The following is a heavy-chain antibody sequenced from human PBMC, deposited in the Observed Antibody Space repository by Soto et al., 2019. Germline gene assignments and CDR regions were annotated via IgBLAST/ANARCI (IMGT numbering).Heavy chain of an antibody. CDR2: INHSGST. D-gene: IGHD2-2*01. CDR3: ARGTVAVVVPAAMVSWYFDL. V-gene: IGHV4-34*01. J-gene: IGHJ2*01. Sequence: QVQLQQWGAGLLKPSETLSLTCAVYGGSFSGYYWSWIRQPPGKGLEWIGEINHSGSTNYNPSLKSRVPISVHTAKNQFSLKLSSVTAADTAVYYCARGTVAVVVPAAMVSWYFDLWGRGTLVTVSS. CDR1: GGSFSGYY.